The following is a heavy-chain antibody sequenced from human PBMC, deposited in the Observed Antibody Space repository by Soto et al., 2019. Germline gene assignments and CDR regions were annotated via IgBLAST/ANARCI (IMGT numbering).Heavy chain of an antibody. CDR2: ISRTSGTI. CDR3: ARDGGGLDYLYYFDY. D-gene: IGHD3-10*01. Sequence: LRLSCAASGFTFSSYSMNWVRQAPGKGLEWVSYISRTSGTIHYADSVKGRFTISRDNAKNSLYLQMNSLRDEDTAVYYCARDGGGLDYLYYFDYWGQGAMVTVYS. CDR1: GFTFSSYS. J-gene: IGHJ4*02. V-gene: IGHV3-48*02.